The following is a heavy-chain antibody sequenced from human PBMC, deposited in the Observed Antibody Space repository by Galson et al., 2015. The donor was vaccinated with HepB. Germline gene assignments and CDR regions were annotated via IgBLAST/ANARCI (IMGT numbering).Heavy chain of an antibody. J-gene: IGHJ4*02. CDR1: GFTFSSYG. CDR3: AKVNYYDSSGYYYDGGEVEALFDY. V-gene: IGHV3-30*18. CDR2: ISYDGSNK. D-gene: IGHD3-22*01. Sequence: SLRLSCAASGFTFSSYGMHWVRQAPGKGLEWVAVISYDGSNKYYADSVKGRFTISRDNSKNTLYLQMNSLRAEDTAVYYCAKVNYYDSSGYYYDGGEVEALFDYWGQGTLVTVSS.